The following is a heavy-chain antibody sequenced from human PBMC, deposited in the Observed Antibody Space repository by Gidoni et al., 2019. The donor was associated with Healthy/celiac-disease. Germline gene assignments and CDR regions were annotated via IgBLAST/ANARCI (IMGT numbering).Heavy chain of an antibody. CDR2: ISSSSSYI. J-gene: IGHJ4*02. D-gene: IGHD3-10*01. CDR3: ARRNPDYYGSGSPGFDY. Sequence: EVQLVESGGGLVKPGGSLRLSCAASGFTFSSYSMNWVRQAPGKGLEWVSSISSSSSYIYYADSVKGRFTIARDNAKNSLYLRMNSLRAEDTAVYYCARRNPDYYGSGSPGFDYWGQGTLVTVSS. CDR1: GFTFSSYS. V-gene: IGHV3-21*01.